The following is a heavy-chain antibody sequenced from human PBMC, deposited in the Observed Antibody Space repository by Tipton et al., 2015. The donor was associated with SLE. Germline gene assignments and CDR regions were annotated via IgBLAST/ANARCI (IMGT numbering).Heavy chain of an antibody. CDR3: ARGVGATTINYYMDV. V-gene: IGHV4-59*12. CDR1: GGSISSYY. Sequence: TLSLTCTVSGGSISSYYWSWIRQPPGKGLEWIGYIYYSGSTYYNPSLKSRVTISVDTSKNQFSLKLSSVTAADTAVYYCARGVGATTINYYMDVWGKGTTVTVSS. D-gene: IGHD1-26*01. CDR2: IYYSGST. J-gene: IGHJ6*03.